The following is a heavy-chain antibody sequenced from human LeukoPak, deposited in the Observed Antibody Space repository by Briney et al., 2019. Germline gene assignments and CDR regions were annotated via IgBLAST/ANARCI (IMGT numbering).Heavy chain of an antibody. CDR3: AREGRVAAIDY. CDR2: IYYSGST. J-gene: IGHJ4*02. CDR1: GGSISSYY. V-gene: IGHV4-59*01. Sequence: SETLSLTCTVSGGSISSYYRSWIRQPPGKGLEWIGYIYYSGSTNYNPSLKSRVTISVDTSKNQFSLKLSSVTAADTAVYYCAREGRVAAIDYWGQGTLVTVSS. D-gene: IGHD2-8*02.